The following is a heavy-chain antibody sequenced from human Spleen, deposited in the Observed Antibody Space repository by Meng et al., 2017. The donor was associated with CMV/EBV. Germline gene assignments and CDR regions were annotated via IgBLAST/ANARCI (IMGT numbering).Heavy chain of an antibody. D-gene: IGHD6-13*01. CDR1: GGTFSSYA. CDR3: ARYSSSWYYFDY. V-gene: IGHV1-69*05. CDR2: IIPIFGTA. Sequence: SVKVSCKASGGTFSSYAISWVRQAPGQGLEWMGGIIPIFGTANYAQKFQGRVTITTDESTSTAYMELSSLRSEDTAVYYCARYSSSWYYFDYWGQGTLVTVSS. J-gene: IGHJ4*02.